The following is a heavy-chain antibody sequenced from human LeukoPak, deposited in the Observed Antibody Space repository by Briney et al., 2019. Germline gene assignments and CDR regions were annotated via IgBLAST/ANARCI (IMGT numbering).Heavy chain of an antibody. CDR1: GFSLSTSGMR. CDR2: IDWDDDK. J-gene: IGHJ4*02. V-gene: IGHV2-70*04. CDR3: ARIFTVTTGFDY. D-gene: IGHD4-17*01. Sequence: SGPALLKPTQTLTLTCTFSGFSLSTSGMRVSWIRQPPGKALEWLARIDWDDDKFYSTSLKTRLTISKDTSKNQVVLTMTNMDPVDTATYYCARIFTVTTGFDYWGQGTLVTVSS.